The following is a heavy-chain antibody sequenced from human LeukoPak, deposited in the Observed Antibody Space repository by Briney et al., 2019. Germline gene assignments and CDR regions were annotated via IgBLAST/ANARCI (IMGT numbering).Heavy chain of an antibody. CDR1: GYTFTRYG. CDR2: ISAYNGNT. V-gene: IGHV1-8*03. D-gene: IGHD3-3*01. J-gene: IGHJ6*03. Sequence: ASVKVSCKASGYTFTRYGISWVRQAPGQGLEWMGWISAYNGNTGYAQKFPGRVTITRNTYISAAYMELSSLRSEDTAVYYCARQGRSYDFWSGYYTRDYYYYYMDVWGKGTTVTVSS. CDR3: ARQGRSYDFWSGYYTRDYYYYYMDV.